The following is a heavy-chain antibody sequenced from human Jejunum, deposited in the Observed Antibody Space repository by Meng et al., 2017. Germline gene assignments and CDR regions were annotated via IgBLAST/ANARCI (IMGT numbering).Heavy chain of an antibody. J-gene: IGHJ4*02. D-gene: IGHD1-26*01. CDR1: GYTFTSYG. Sequence: QVQLVQSGAEVKNPGASVKVPCKTSGYTFTSYGISWVRQAPGQGLEWMGWISVYHGNTNYAQKLQGRVTMTTDTSTSTAYMELRSLRSDDTAVYFCARDYSGTSYRYSDYWGQGTLVTVSS. V-gene: IGHV1-18*01. CDR3: ARDYSGTSYRYSDY. CDR2: ISVYHGNT.